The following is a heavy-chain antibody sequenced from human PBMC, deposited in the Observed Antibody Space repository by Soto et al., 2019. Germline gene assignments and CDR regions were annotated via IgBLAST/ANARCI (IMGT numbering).Heavy chain of an antibody. D-gene: IGHD6-25*01. CDR1: GFTFSSYA. CDR2: ISGSGGST. Sequence: EVQLLESGGGLVQPGGSLRLSCAASGFTFSSYAMSWVRQAPGKGLEWVSAISGSGGSTYYADSVKGRFTISRDNSKNTLYLKKNSLRAEDTAVYYCAKKGAGFPGLIAYWGQGTLVTVSS. CDR3: AKKGAGFPGLIAY. V-gene: IGHV3-23*01. J-gene: IGHJ4*02.